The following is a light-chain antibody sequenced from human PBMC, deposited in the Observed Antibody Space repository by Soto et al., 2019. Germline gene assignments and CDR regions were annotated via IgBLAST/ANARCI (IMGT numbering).Light chain of an antibody. V-gene: IGKV4-1*01. Sequence: DIVMTQSPDSLAVSLGERATVNCKSSRSITFSSNNQNYLAWYQQKPGQPPKLLIHWASTRESGVPDRFSGSGSGTDFTLTISSLEPEDFAVYYCQQRSNWLPITFGQGTRLEIK. CDR3: QQRSNWLPIT. CDR2: WAS. J-gene: IGKJ5*01. CDR1: RSITFSSNNQNY.